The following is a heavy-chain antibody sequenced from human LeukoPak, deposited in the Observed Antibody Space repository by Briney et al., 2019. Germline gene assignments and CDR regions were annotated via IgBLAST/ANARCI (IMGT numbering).Heavy chain of an antibody. CDR2: ISYDGSNK. J-gene: IGHJ4*02. CDR1: GFTVSSNY. CDR3: ARGGYYYDSSADTWSDFDY. Sequence: GGSLRLSCAASGFTVSSNYMSWVRQAPGKGLEWVAVISYDGSNKYYADSVKGRFTISRDNSKNTLYLQMNSLRAEDTAVYYCARGGYYYDSSADTWSDFDYWGQGTLVTVSS. V-gene: IGHV3-30-3*01. D-gene: IGHD3-22*01.